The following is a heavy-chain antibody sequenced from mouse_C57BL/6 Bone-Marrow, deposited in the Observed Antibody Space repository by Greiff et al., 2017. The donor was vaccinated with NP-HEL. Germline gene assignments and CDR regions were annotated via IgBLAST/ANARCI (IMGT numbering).Heavy chain of an antibody. CDR1: GYSFTDYN. CDR3: ARSRLRRLCWYFDV. J-gene: IGHJ1*03. V-gene: IGHV1-39*01. Sequence: VQLKESGPELVKPGASVKISCKASGYSFTDYNMNWVKQSNGKSLEWIGVINPNYGTTSYNQKFKGKATLTVDQSSSTAYMQLNSLTSEDSAVYYCARSRLRRLCWYFDVWGTGTTVTVSS. CDR2: INPNYGTT. D-gene: IGHD2-2*01.